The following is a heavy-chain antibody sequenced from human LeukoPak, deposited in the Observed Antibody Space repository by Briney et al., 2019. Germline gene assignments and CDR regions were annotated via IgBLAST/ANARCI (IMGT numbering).Heavy chain of an antibody. D-gene: IGHD5-18*01. J-gene: IGHJ4*02. Sequence: GASVTVSCTASGYTFTDYYMHWVRRAPGQGLEWMGWINPKSGGTNYAQKFQGRVTLTSDTSISTAYMELSGLRSDDTALYYCARDRPGYSSNFDYWGQGTLVTVSS. CDR1: GYTFTDYY. V-gene: IGHV1-2*02. CDR2: INPKSGGT. CDR3: ARDRPGYSSNFDY.